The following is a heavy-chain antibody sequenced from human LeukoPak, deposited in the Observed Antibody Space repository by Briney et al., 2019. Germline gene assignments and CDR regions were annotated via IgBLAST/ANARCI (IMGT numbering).Heavy chain of an antibody. CDR1: GFTFSSYA. CDR3: AKQPYSGCSYFDL. J-gene: IGHJ4*02. Sequence: GGSLRLSCAASGFTFSSYAMSWVRQAPGKGLAWVSAISCSGGNTYYADSVKGRFTISRDNSKNTLYLQMNSLRAEDTAVYYCAKQPYSGCSYFDLWGQGTLVTVSS. CDR2: ISCSGGNT. V-gene: IGHV3-23*01. D-gene: IGHD5-12*01.